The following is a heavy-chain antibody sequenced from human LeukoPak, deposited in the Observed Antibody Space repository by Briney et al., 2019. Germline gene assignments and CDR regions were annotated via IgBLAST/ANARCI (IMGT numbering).Heavy chain of an antibody. V-gene: IGHV5-51*01. Sequence: GESLKISCKGSGYSFTSYWIGWVRQMPGKGLEWMGSFYPDDSDTAYSPSFQGQAVIYADKSSHTAYLQWSSLKASDTAMYYCARRYYYGSGSYYYFDYWGQGTLVTVSS. CDR3: ARRYYYGSGSYYYFDY. CDR2: FYPDDSDT. J-gene: IGHJ4*02. CDR1: GYSFTSYW. D-gene: IGHD3-10*01.